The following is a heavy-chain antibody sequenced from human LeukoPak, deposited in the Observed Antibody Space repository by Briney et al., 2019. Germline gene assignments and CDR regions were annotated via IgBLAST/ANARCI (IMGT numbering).Heavy chain of an antibody. CDR1: GGSISSSSYY. J-gene: IGHJ3*02. CDR3: ARPRGGGSDAFDI. CDR2: IYYSGST. D-gene: IGHD2-15*01. V-gene: IGHV4-39*01. Sequence: SETLSLTCTVSGGSISSSSYYWGWIRQPPGKGLEWIGSIYYSGSTYYNPTLKSRVTISVDTSKNQFSLKLSSVTAADTAVYYCARPRGGGSDAFDIWGQGTMVTVSS.